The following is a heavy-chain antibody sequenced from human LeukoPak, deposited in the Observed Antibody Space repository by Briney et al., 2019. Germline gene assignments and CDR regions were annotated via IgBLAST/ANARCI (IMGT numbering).Heavy chain of an antibody. CDR2: ISYDGSEK. Sequence: GGSLRLSCAASGFTFSSYPMHWVRQAPGKGLEWVAVISYDGSEKHYADPVKGRFTISRDNSKNTLYLQMNSLRAEDTAVYYCATDRGWRTSGYYLYYFEYWGQGTLVTYSS. CDR1: GFTFSSYP. CDR3: ATDRGWRTSGYYLYYFEY. V-gene: IGHV3-30-3*01. J-gene: IGHJ4*02. D-gene: IGHD3-3*01.